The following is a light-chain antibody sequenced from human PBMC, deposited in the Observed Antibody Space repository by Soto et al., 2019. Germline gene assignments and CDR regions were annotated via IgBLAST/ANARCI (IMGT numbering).Light chain of an antibody. CDR2: EVS. Sequence: QSVLIQPASVSGSPGQSITISCTGTSSDVGGSNYVSWYQHHPHRAPKLLIYEVSYRPSGVSNSFSGSKSDNTASLTISGLQAEDEADYYCSSYPSSNTLEVFGIGTKVTVL. V-gene: IGLV2-14*01. J-gene: IGLJ1*01. CDR1: SSDVGGSNY. CDR3: SSYPSSNTLEV.